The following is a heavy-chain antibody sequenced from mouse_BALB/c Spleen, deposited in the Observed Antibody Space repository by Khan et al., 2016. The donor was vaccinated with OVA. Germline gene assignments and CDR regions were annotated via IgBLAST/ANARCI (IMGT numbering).Heavy chain of an antibody. D-gene: IGHD2-2*01. CDR2: IYPGSGNT. J-gene: IGHJ3*01. CDR3: ARSGIGSFAY. V-gene: IGHV1-77*01. CDR1: GYTFTDYY. Sequence: VQLQQSGAELARPGASVKLSCKASGYTFTDYYINWVKQRPGQGLEWIGEIYPGSGNTYYNEKFKDKATLTADKSSSTAFMQLNSLTSEDSPVYFCARSGIGSFAYWGQGTLVTVSA.